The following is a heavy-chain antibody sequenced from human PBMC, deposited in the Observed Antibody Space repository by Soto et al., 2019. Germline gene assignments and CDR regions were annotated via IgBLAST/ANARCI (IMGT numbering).Heavy chain of an antibody. CDR1: GFTFSRCA. J-gene: IGHJ4*02. V-gene: IGHV3-30-3*01. CDR3: VRANFSSGYSSGLYYFDY. CDR2: ISYDARNR. Sequence: GGSLRLSCVAAASGFTFSRCAMHWVRQAPGKGLEWVAYISYDARNRYYADSVKDRFTISRDNSRNTLYLHMNTLSDEDTAVYYCVRANFSSGYSSGLYYFDYWGQGTPVTVSS. D-gene: IGHD6-19*01.